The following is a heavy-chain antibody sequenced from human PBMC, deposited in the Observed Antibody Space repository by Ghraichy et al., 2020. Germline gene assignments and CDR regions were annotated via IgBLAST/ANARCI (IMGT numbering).Heavy chain of an antibody. Sequence: GGSLRLSCTASGFTFSDYAMSWVRQAPGKGLEWVGFIRSKPFGGTTEYAASVKGRFTISRDDSKSIAYLQINSLKTEDTAVYYCTRRGLAIYLRGVTHCDYWGQGTLVTVSS. J-gene: IGHJ4*02. CDR1: GFTFSDYA. CDR2: IRSKPFGGTT. CDR3: TRRGLAIYLRGVTHCDY. V-gene: IGHV3-49*04. D-gene: IGHD3-10*01.